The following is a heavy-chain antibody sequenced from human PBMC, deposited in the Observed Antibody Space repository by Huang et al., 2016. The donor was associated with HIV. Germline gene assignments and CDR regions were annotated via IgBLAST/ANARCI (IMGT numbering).Heavy chain of an antibody. D-gene: IGHD3-22*01. CDR1: GFTFSNAW. CDR3: TTDFLLDYDSSAKGLPQNDAFDI. V-gene: IGHV3-15*01. CDR2: IKRKTDVGTT. Sequence: EVQLVESGGGLVKPGGSLRLSCAASGFTFSNAWRNWVRPAPGKGLGWVGRIKRKTDVGTTDYAAPGKGRFTISRDDSKNTLYLQMNSLKTEDTAGYYCTTDFLLDYDSSAKGLPQNDAFDIWGQGTMVTVSS. J-gene: IGHJ3*02.